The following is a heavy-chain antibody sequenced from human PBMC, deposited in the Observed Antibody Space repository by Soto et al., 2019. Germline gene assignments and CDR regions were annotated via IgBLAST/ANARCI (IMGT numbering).Heavy chain of an antibody. CDR1: GDFISSYY. D-gene: IGHD3-22*01. V-gene: IGHV4-59*01. CDR3: ARGKGGYYPYFDN. CDR2: VYYSGST. Sequence: LSLTCTVFGDFISSYYWSWIRQPPGKGLEWIGYVYYSGSTNYNPSLKSRVTISVDTSKKQFSLKLRSVTAADTAVYFCARGKGGYYPYFDNWGQGTLVTVSS. J-gene: IGHJ4*02.